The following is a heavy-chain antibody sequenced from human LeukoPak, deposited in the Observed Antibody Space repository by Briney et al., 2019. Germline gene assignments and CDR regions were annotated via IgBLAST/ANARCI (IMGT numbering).Heavy chain of an antibody. CDR3: ARASLAVVGRGLFDY. CDR2: ISAYNGNT. Sequence: ASVKVSCKASGYTFTSYGISWVRQAPGQGLEWMGWISAYNGNTNYAQKLQGRVTMTTDTSTSTAYMELRSLRSDDTAVYYCARASLAVVGRGLFDYWGQGTLVTVSS. J-gene: IGHJ4*02. D-gene: IGHD6-19*01. CDR1: GYTFTSYG. V-gene: IGHV1-18*01.